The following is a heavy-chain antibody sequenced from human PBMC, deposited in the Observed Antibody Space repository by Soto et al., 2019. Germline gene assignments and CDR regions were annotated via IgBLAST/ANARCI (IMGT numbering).Heavy chain of an antibody. J-gene: IGHJ4*02. CDR1: GGSVYSNGHY. CDR2: IDNNGVT. D-gene: IGHD2-15*01. CDR3: GKILIGATGHTDADS. Sequence: ETLSLTCIVSGGSVYSNGHYWGWIRQPPGKGLEWIGSIDNNGVTNYNSSLKSRVTISRDASKNQFSLRLTSVTAADTAVYYCGKILIGATGHTDADSWGPGTLVTVS. V-gene: IGHV4-39*01.